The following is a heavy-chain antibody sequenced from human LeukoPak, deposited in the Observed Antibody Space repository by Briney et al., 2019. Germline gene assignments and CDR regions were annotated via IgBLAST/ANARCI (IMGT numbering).Heavy chain of an antibody. CDR2: IYPGDSDT. CDR3: ARQIAAAGNNFDY. V-gene: IGHV5-51*01. Sequence: GESLKISCKGSGYSFTSYWIGWVRQMPGKGLEWMGIIYPGDSDTRYSPSFQGQVTISADKPISPAYLQWSSLKASDTAMYYCARQIAAAGNNFDYWGQGTLVAVSS. J-gene: IGHJ4*02. CDR1: GYSFTSYW. D-gene: IGHD6-13*01.